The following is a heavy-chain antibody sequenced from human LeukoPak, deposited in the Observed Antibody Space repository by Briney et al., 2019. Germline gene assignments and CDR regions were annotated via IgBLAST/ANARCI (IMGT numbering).Heavy chain of an antibody. Sequence: GGTLRLSCAASGFTFGDHGMNWVRQAPGKGLEWVSGITWNGGTTGYADSVRGRFTISRDNAKNSLYLQMNSLRAEDTAVYYCARDRHIAAAGYYFDYWGQGTLVTVSS. CDR3: ARDRHIAAAGYYFDY. D-gene: IGHD6-25*01. J-gene: IGHJ4*02. CDR1: GFTFGDHG. CDR2: ITWNGGTT. V-gene: IGHV3-20*04.